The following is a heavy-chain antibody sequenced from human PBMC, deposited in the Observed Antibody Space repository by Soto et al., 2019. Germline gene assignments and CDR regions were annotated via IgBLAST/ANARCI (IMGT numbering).Heavy chain of an antibody. Sequence: GGSLRLSCAASGSTFSSYAMSWVRQAPGKGLEWVSAISGSGGSTYYADSVKGRFTISRDNSKNTLYLQMNSLRAEDTAVYYCAKDIVVVAAAGNPPMDVWGKGATVTVSS. V-gene: IGHV3-23*01. CDR3: AKDIVVVAAAGNPPMDV. CDR1: GSTFSSYA. J-gene: IGHJ6*03. CDR2: ISGSGGST. D-gene: IGHD2-15*01.